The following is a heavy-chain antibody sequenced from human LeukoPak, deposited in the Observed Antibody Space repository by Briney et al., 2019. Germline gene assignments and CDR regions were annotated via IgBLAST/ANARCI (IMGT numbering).Heavy chain of an antibody. CDR3: ARVSSSWYQDWYFDL. CDR2: IYTRGST. D-gene: IGHD6-13*01. CDR1: GGSISSYD. V-gene: IGHV4-4*07. Sequence: PSETLSLTCTVSGGSISSYDWSWIRQPAGKRLEWIGRIYTRGSTNYNPSLKSRVIMSVDTSKNQLSLKLSSVTAADTAVYYCARVSSSWYQDWYFDLWGRGTLVTVSS. J-gene: IGHJ2*01.